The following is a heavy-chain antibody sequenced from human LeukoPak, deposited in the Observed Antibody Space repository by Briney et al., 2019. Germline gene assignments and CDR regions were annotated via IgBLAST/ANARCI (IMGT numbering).Heavy chain of an antibody. CDR2: IYTSGST. V-gene: IGHV4-4*07. CDR3: ARDAYYYGHPVNWFDP. J-gene: IGHJ5*02. Sequence: SETLSLTCTVSGGSISSYYWSWIRQPAGKGLEWIGGIYTSGSTNYNPSLKSRVTMSVDTSKNQFSLKLSSVTAADTAVYYCARDAYYYGHPVNWFDPWGQGTLVTVSS. CDR1: GGSISSYY. D-gene: IGHD3-10*01.